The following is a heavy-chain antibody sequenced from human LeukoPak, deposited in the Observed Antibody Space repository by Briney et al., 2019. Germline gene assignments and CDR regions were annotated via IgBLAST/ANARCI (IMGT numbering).Heavy chain of an antibody. Sequence: SETLSLTCTVSGGSISSYCCSWIRQPPGKGLEWIGYIYYSGSTNYNPSLKSRVTISVDTSKNQFSLKLSSVTAADTAVYYCARGGEDSSSWDSYYYYMDVWGEGTTVTVSS. CDR2: IYYSGST. CDR3: ARGGEDSSSWDSYYYYMDV. CDR1: GGSISSYC. J-gene: IGHJ6*03. D-gene: IGHD6-13*01. V-gene: IGHV4-59*01.